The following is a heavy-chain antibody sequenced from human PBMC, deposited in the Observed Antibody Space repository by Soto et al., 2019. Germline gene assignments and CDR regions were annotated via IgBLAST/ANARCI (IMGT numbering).Heavy chain of an antibody. D-gene: IGHD6-19*01. CDR2: IDPSDSYT. J-gene: IGHJ6*02. CDR3: ARIGHSSGWFHYYYYYGMDV. V-gene: IGHV5-10-1*01. Sequence: GDSLKISCKGSGYSFTSYWINWVRQMPGKGLEWMGRIDPSDSYTNYSPSFQGHVTISADKSISTAYLQWSSLKASDTAMYYCARIGHSSGWFHYYYYYGMDVWGQGTTVTVSS. CDR1: GYSFTSYW.